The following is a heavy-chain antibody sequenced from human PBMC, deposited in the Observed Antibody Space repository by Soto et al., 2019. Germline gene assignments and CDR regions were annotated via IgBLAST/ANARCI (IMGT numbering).Heavy chain of an antibody. CDR1: GYTFTTYG. Sequence: QVHLVQSGAEVKKPGASVKVSCKGSGYTFTTYGITWVRQAPGQGLEWMGWISAHNGNTNYAQKLQGRVTVARDTTTSTAYMELRSLRSDDTAVYYCARGRYGDYWGQGALVTVSS. D-gene: IGHD1-1*01. V-gene: IGHV1-18*01. J-gene: IGHJ4*02. CDR2: ISAHNGNT. CDR3: ARGRYGDY.